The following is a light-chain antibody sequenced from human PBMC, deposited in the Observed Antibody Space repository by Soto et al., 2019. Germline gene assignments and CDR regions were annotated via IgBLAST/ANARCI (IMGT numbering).Light chain of an antibody. J-gene: IGKJ1*01. Sequence: DIQMTQSPSSVSASVGDRVTITCRASQGISSWLAWYQQKPGKAPKLLIYGASSRATGIPDRFSGSGSGTDFTLTISRLEPEDFAVYYCQQYGSSPPTFGQGTKVEIK. CDR2: GAS. V-gene: IGKV1-12*01. CDR1: QGISSW. CDR3: QQYGSSPPT.